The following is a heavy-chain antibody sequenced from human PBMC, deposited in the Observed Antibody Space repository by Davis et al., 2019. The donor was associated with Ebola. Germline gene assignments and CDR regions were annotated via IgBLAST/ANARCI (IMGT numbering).Heavy chain of an antibody. CDR3: ARSSYSYGSAFDY. D-gene: IGHD5-18*01. CDR1: GGSISRYY. Sequence: PGGSLRLSCTVSGGSISRYYWSWIRQPPGKGLEWIGYIYYSGSTNYNPSLKSRVTISVDTSKNQFSLKLSSVTAADTAVYYCARSSYSYGSAFDYWGQGTLVTVSS. J-gene: IGHJ4*02. CDR2: IYYSGST. V-gene: IGHV4-59*08.